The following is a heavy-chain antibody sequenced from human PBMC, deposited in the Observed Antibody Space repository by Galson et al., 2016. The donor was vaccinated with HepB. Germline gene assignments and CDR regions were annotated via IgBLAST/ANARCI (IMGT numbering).Heavy chain of an antibody. J-gene: IGHJ4*02. CDR1: GYTFTTYG. Sequence: SVKVSCKASGYTFTTYGIHWVRQAPGQRLEWMGWISAGNDDTRYSQNFQDRVTITRDTSASTAYMELSSLTSEDTAVYYCARGYTSGVPFWWGQGTLVTVSS. V-gene: IGHV1-3*01. CDR3: ARGYTSGVPFW. CDR2: ISAGNDDT. D-gene: IGHD2-8*01.